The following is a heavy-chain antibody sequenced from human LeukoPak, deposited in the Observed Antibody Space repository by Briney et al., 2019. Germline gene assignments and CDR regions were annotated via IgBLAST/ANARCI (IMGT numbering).Heavy chain of an antibody. CDR3: ARDVDYGGNSVDY. CDR1: GFTFSSYS. Sequence: GGSLRLSCAASGFTFSSYSRKWVRQAPGKGLEWVSSISSSSYIYYADSVKGRVTISRDNAKTSLYLQLNSLRAEDTAVYYCARDVDYGGNSVDYWGQGTLVTVSS. CDR2: ISSSSYI. V-gene: IGHV3-21*01. D-gene: IGHD4-23*01. J-gene: IGHJ4*02.